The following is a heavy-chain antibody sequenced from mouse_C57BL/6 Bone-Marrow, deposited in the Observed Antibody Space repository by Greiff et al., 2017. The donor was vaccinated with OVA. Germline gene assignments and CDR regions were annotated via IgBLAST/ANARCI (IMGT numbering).Heavy chain of an antibody. Sequence: QVQLQQPGTELVKPGASVKLSCKASGYTFTSYWMHWVKQRPGHGLEWIGNINPSNGGTNYNEKFKSKATLTVDKSSSTAYMQLSSLTSEDSAVYYWAGFTTVVDFDYWGQGTTLTVSS. D-gene: IGHD1-1*01. CDR2: INPSNGGT. V-gene: IGHV1-53*01. J-gene: IGHJ2*01. CDR3: AGFTTVVDFDY. CDR1: GYTFTSYW.